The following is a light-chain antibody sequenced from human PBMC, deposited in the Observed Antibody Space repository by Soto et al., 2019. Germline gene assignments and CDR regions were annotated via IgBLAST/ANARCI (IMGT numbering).Light chain of an antibody. Sequence: QSALTQPASVSGSPEQSITISCTGTSSNVGSYNLVSWYQHHPGKAPKLLIYEVSKRPSGISNRFSGSKSGNTASLTISGVQAEDEADYYCCSYAGSSSYVVFGGGTKLTVL. V-gene: IGLV2-23*02. J-gene: IGLJ2*01. CDR2: EVS. CDR1: SSNVGSYNL. CDR3: CSYAGSSSYVV.